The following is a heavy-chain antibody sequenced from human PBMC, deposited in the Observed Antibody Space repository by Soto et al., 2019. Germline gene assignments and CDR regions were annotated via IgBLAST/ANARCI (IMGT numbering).Heavy chain of an antibody. CDR1: GFTFSSYD. J-gene: IGHJ3*02. D-gene: IGHD3-22*01. Sequence: PGGSLRLSCAASGFTFSSYDMHWVRRATGKGLEWVSAIGTAGDTYYPGSVKGRFTISRENAKNSLYLQMNSLRAGDTAVYYCARGSEYYYDSSGPPPGAFDIWGQGTMVTVSS. CDR3: ARGSEYYYDSSGPPPGAFDI. V-gene: IGHV3-13*01. CDR2: IGTAGDT.